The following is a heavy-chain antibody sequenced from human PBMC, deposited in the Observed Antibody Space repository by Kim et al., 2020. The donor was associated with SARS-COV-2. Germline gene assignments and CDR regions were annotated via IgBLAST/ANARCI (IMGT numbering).Heavy chain of an antibody. J-gene: IGHJ5*02. CDR3: AVDQNWFDP. CDR2: FGTA. Sequence: FGTANYAQKFQGRVTITADESTSTAYMELSSLRSEDTAVYYCAVDQNWFDPWGQGTLVTVSS. V-gene: IGHV1-69*01.